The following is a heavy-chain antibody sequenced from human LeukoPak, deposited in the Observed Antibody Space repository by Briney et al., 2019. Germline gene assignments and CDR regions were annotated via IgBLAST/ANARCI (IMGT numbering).Heavy chain of an antibody. Sequence: SETLSLTCAVYGGSFSGYYWSWIRQPPGKGLEWIREINHSGGTKYNPSLKSRVTISVDTSKNQFSLKLSSVTAADTAMYYCARVKDPGGYYYYYYMDVWGKGTTVTVSS. CDR1: GGSFSGYY. V-gene: IGHV4-34*01. J-gene: IGHJ6*03. D-gene: IGHD3-16*01. CDR3: ARVKDPGGYYYYYYMDV. CDR2: INHSGGT.